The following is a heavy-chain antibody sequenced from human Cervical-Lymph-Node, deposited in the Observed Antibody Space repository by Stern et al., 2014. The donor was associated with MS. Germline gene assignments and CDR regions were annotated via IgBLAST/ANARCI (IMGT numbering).Heavy chain of an antibody. CDR2: ITYDGTDK. CDR1: GFTFSYHA. J-gene: IGHJ4*02. Sequence: VQLVESGGGVVQPGRSLRLSCAASGFTFSYHAMHWVRQAPGKGLEWVAVITYDGTDKNDADTVKGRFTSSRANSRNTMYLQMNSLRVDATAVYYCARGGAVATSDYYFDYWGQGILVTVSS. D-gene: IGHD5-12*01. V-gene: IGHV3-30*01. CDR3: ARGGAVATSDYYFDY.